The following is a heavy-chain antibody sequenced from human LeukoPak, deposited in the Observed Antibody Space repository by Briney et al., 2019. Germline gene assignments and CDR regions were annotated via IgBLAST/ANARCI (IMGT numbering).Heavy chain of an antibody. Sequence: PGRSLRLSCAASRFTFSSYGMHWVRQAPGKGLEWVAVIWYDGSNKYYADSVKGRFTISRDNSKNTLYLQMNSLRAEDTAVYYCARSLRSSSWYTYFDYWGQGTLVTVSS. D-gene: IGHD6-13*01. CDR2: IWYDGSNK. CDR1: RFTFSSYG. V-gene: IGHV3-33*01. CDR3: ARSLRSSSWYTYFDY. J-gene: IGHJ4*02.